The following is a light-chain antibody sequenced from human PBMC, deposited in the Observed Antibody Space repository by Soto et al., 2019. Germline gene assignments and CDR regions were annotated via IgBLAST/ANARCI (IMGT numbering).Light chain of an antibody. CDR1: QTVSSS. CDR3: QQHINWPLT. V-gene: IGKV3-11*01. J-gene: IGKJ4*01. Sequence: EIVLTQSPATLSLSPGERATLSCRASQTVSSSLAWYQQKPGQAPRLLIYEASNRATGIPARFSGSGSGADFTLTSSSLEPEDFALYYCQQHINWPLTFGGGTKVEI. CDR2: EAS.